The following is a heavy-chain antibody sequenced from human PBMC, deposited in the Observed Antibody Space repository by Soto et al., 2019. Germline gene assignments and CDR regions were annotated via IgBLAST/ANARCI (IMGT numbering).Heavy chain of an antibody. CDR2: INPNSGGT. J-gene: IGHJ6*02. Sequence: ASVKVSCKASGYTFTGYYIHWVRQAPGQGLEWMGWINPNSGGTNYAQKFQGWVTMTRDTSISTAYMELSRLRSDDTAVYYCARGYMITFGARYYYYGMDVWGQGTTVTVSS. CDR3: ARGYMITFGARYYYYGMDV. CDR1: GYTFTGYY. V-gene: IGHV1-2*04. D-gene: IGHD3-16*01.